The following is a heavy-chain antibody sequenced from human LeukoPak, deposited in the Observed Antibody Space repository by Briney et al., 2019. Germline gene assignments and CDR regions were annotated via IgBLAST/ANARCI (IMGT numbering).Heavy chain of an antibody. J-gene: IGHJ4*02. V-gene: IGHV5-51*01. CDR2: IYPSDSDT. D-gene: IGHD5-24*01. CDR1: GYSFTNYW. CDR3: VRQDGWLPDY. Sequence: GESLKISCRGSGYSFTNYWIGWVRQMPGKGLEWMGIIYPSDSDTRYNPSFQGQVTISADKSITTGYLQWGSLKASDTAIHYCVRQDGWLPDYWGQGTLVTVSS.